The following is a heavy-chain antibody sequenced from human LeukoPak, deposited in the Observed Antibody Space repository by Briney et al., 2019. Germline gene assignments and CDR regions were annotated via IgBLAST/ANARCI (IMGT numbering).Heavy chain of an antibody. J-gene: IGHJ6*03. CDR2: IRQEGRGK. CDR3: ARVAFGWFGELLAPTTSYYYYMDV. Sequence: GGSLRLSCAASGFTFSSYGMSGVGKAPGKGLEGVANIRQEGRGKYYVDSMKGRFTISRDNAKNSLYLQMNSLRAEDTAAYYCARVAFGWFGELLAPTTSYYYYMDVWGKGTTVTVSS. CDR1: GFTFSSYG. V-gene: IGHV3-7*01. D-gene: IGHD3-10*01.